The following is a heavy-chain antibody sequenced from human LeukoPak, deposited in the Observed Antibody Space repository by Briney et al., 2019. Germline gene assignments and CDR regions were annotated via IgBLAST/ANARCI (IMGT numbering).Heavy chain of an antibody. CDR2: IYTSGST. CDR3: ARDSEIGISIGRFDY. J-gene: IGHJ4*02. V-gene: IGHV4-61*02. D-gene: IGHD2-15*01. Sequence: SETLSLTCTVSGGSISSGSYYWGWIRQPAGKGLEWIVRIYTSGSTNYNPSLKSRITISVNTTKNQFSLKLSSVTAADTAVYYCARDSEIGISIGRFDYWGQGTLVTVSS. CDR1: GGSISSGSYY.